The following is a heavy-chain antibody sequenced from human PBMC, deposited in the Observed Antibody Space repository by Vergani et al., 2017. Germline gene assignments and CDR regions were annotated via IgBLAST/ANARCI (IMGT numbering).Heavy chain of an antibody. J-gene: IGHJ4*02. CDR1: GFTFDDYA. CDR3: AKIRTADYMGDDY. V-gene: IGHV3-23*04. Sequence: EVQLVESGGGVVQPGGSLRLSCAASGFTFDDYAMHWVRQAPGKGLEWVSLISGSGGSIYYADSVKGRFTISRDNSKNTLYLQMNSLRAEDTAVYYCAKIRTADYMGDDYWGQGTLVTVSS. D-gene: IGHD3-16*01. CDR2: ISGSGGSI.